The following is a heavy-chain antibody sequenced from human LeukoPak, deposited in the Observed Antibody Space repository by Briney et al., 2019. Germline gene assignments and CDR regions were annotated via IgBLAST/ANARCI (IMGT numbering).Heavy chain of an antibody. V-gene: IGHV5-51*01. J-gene: IGHJ3*02. CDR2: IYPGDSDT. Sequence: GESLKISCKGSGYSFTRYWIGWVRQLPGKSLEWMGIIYPGDSDTRYSPSFQGQVTISADKSISTAYLQWSSLKASDTAMYYCARPMTTDDAFDIWGQGTMVTVSS. CDR1: GYSFTRYW. D-gene: IGHD4-17*01. CDR3: ARPMTTDDAFDI.